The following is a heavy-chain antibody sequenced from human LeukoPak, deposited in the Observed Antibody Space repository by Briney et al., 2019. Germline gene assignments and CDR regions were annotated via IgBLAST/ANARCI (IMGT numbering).Heavy chain of an antibody. J-gene: IGHJ4*02. CDR3: ASVWELNFDY. V-gene: IGHV4-39*07. D-gene: IGHD1-26*01. Sequence: PSETLSLTCTVSGGSISSVTYYWGWIRQPPGKGLEWIGSIYYSGSTYYNPSLQSRVTISVDTSKNQLSLKLSSVTAADTAVYYCASVWELNFDYWGQGTLVTVSS. CDR2: IYYSGST. CDR1: GGSISSVTYY.